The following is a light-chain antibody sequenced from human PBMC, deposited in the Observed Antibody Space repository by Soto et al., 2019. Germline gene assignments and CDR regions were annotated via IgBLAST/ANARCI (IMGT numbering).Light chain of an antibody. CDR2: GAS. Sequence: EIVLTQSPGTLSLSPGEIATLSCGASQSVSHSYLAWYQQKPGQAPRLLIYGASSRATGIPDRFSGSGSGTDFTLTISRLEPEDFAVYDCQQYGSSRTFGQGTKVEIK. V-gene: IGKV3-20*01. CDR3: QQYGSSRT. J-gene: IGKJ1*01. CDR1: QSVSHSY.